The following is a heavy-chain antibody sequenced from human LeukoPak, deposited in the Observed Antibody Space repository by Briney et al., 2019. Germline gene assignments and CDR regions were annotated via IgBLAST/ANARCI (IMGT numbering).Heavy chain of an antibody. Sequence: GASVKVSCKASGYTFTSYGVSWVRQAPGQGLEWMGWISTYNGNTNYAQKLQGRVTMTTDTSTSTAYMELRSLRSDDTAIYYCARDLTIVAAGTFGYWGQGTLVTVSS. V-gene: IGHV1-18*01. D-gene: IGHD6-13*01. CDR3: ARDLTIVAAGTFGY. CDR1: GYTFTSYG. CDR2: ISTYNGNT. J-gene: IGHJ4*02.